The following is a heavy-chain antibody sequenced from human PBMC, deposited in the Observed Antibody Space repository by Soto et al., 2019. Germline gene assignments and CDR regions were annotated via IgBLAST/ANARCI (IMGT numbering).Heavy chain of an antibody. CDR3: ARSLYSGARD. J-gene: IGHJ4*02. V-gene: IGHV3-7*01. Sequence: EVQLVESGGGLVQPGGSLRLSCAASGFTFSTAWMSWVRQAPGKGLEWVAHIQPDGSDTYYGDSVKGRFTVSRDNPKNSLYLQLNSLRADDTAVYYCARSLYSGARDWGQGTRVTVSS. D-gene: IGHD6-19*01. CDR2: IQPDGSDT. CDR1: GFTFSTAW.